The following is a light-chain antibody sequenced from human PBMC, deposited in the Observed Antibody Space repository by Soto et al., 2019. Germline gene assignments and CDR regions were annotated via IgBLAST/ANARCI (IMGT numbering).Light chain of an antibody. Sequence: EIVLTQSPGTLSLSPGERATLSCRASQSVSSNYLAWYQHKPGQAPGLLIYGASSRATGIPDRFSGSGSGTDFTLTISRLEPEDFAVYYCQQYGSSPPYTFGQGTKLEIK. CDR2: GAS. CDR3: QQYGSSPPYT. V-gene: IGKV3-20*01. CDR1: QSVSSNY. J-gene: IGKJ2*01.